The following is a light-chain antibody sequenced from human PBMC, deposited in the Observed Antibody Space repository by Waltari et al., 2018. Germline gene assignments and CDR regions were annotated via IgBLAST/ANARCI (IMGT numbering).Light chain of an antibody. V-gene: IGKV3-15*01. CDR2: AAS. CDR3: QQYNNWPLT. CDR1: QSVSTN. Sequence: ETVMTQSPATLSVSPGERVTLSCGASQSVSTNLVWYQQKSGQAPRLLIYAASTRATGIPARFSGSASGTEFTLTINSLQSEDFAVYYCQQYNNWPLTFGGGTKVEIK. J-gene: IGKJ4*01.